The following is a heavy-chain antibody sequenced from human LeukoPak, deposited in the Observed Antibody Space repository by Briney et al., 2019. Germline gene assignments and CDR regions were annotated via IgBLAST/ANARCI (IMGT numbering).Heavy chain of an antibody. CDR1: KFTFSNYE. Sequence: PGGSLRLSCAASKFTFSNYEMNWVRQAPGKGLEWVSYITNSGSTIHYADSVKGRFTISRDNAKNSLYLQMNSLRVEDTAMYYCAKDGSSGWYFTFDYWGQGTLVTVSS. CDR3: AKDGSSGWYFTFDY. V-gene: IGHV3-48*03. D-gene: IGHD6-19*01. J-gene: IGHJ4*02. CDR2: ITNSGSTI.